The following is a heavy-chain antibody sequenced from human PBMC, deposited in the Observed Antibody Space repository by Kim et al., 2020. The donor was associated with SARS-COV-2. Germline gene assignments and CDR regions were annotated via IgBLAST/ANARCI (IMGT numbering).Heavy chain of an antibody. Sequence: SVKVSCKASGGTFSSYAISWVRQAPGQGLEWMGGIIPIFGTANYAQKFQGRVTITADESTSTAYMELSSLRSEDTAVYYCAREGGGYSYGGYYYGMDVWGQGTMATVTS. D-gene: IGHD5-18*01. J-gene: IGHJ6*02. CDR2: IIPIFGTA. CDR3: AREGGGYSYGGYYYGMDV. CDR1: GGTFSSYA. V-gene: IGHV1-69*13.